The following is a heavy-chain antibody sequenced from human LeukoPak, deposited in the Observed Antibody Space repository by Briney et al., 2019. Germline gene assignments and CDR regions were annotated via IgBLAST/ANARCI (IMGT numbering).Heavy chain of an antibody. V-gene: IGHV4-34*01. CDR2: INHSGST. CDR3: ARGFSDIVVVVAATTPHFDY. Sequence: PSETPSLTCAVYGGSFSGYYWSWIRQPPGKGLEWIGEINHSGSTNYNPSLKSRVTISADTSKNQFSLKLSSVTAADTAVYYCARGFSDIVVVVAATTPHFDYWGQGTLVTVSS. D-gene: IGHD2-15*01. J-gene: IGHJ4*02. CDR1: GGSFSGYY.